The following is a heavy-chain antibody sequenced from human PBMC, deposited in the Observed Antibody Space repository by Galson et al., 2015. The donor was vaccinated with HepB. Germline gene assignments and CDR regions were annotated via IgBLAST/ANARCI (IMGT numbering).Heavy chain of an antibody. CDR3: ARWDCSSTSFYGFDP. V-gene: IGHV3-7*01. Sequence: SLRLSCAASGFTFSSYWMSWVRQAPGKGLEWVANIKQDGSEKYYVDSVKGRFTISRDNAKNSLYLQMNSLRAEDTAVYYCARWDCSSTSFYGFDPWGQGTLVTVSS. CDR2: IKQDGSEK. J-gene: IGHJ5*02. CDR1: GFTFSSYW. D-gene: IGHD2-2*01.